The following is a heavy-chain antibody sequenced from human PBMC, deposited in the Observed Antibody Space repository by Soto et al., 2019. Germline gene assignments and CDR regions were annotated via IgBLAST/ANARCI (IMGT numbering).Heavy chain of an antibody. Sequence: QVQLVQSGGEVKKPGASVKVSCKASGYTFTNYGISWVRQAPGQGLDRMGWITVYNGNTKYAQTVQGRVTMTTDTSTSTAYLELRCLRSDDTAVYYCARGVGSGSYYNQYNWFDPWGQGTLVTVSS. V-gene: IGHV1-18*01. CDR2: ITVYNGNT. J-gene: IGHJ5*02. CDR1: GYTFTNYG. D-gene: IGHD3-10*01. CDR3: ARGVGSGSYYNQYNWFDP.